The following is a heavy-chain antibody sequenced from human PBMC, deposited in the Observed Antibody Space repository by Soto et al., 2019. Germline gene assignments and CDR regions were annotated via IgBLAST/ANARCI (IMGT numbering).Heavy chain of an antibody. CDR2: FDPEDGET. D-gene: IGHD3-16*01. Sequence: QVQLVHSGAEVKKPGASVKVSCKVSGYTLTELSMHWVRQAPGNGLEWMGGFDPEDGETIYAQKFQGRVTMTEDTSTDTAYMELSSLRSEDTAVYYCATDAFYVFDGFPRDSVHWVQGTLVTVSS. J-gene: IGHJ4*02. V-gene: IGHV1-24*01. CDR3: ATDAFYVFDGFPRDSVH. CDR1: GYTLTELS.